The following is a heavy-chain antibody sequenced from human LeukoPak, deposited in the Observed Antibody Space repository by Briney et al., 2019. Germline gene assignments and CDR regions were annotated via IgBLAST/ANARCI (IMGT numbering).Heavy chain of an antibody. D-gene: IGHD1-26*01. Sequence: GGSLRLSCAASGFTFSSYWMSWVRQAPGKGLERVANIKQDGSEKYYVDSVKGRFTISRDNAKNSLYLQMNSLRAEDTAVYYCAQASGSYSFSFDYWGQGTLVTVSS. CDR2: IKQDGSEK. CDR3: AQASGSYSFSFDY. J-gene: IGHJ4*02. CDR1: GFTFSSYW. V-gene: IGHV3-7*01.